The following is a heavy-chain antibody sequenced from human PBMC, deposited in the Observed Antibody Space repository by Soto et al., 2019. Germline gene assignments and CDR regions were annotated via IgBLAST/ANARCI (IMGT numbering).Heavy chain of an antibody. CDR1: GYTFTGYY. J-gene: IGHJ6*02. Sequence: ASVKVSCKASGYTFTGYYMHWVRQAPGQGLEWMGWINPNSGGTNYAQKFQGWVTMTRDTSISTAYMELSRLRSDDTAVYYCARGPYGSGSYYSYYGMDAWGQGTTVTVSS. D-gene: IGHD3-10*01. CDR2: INPNSGGT. V-gene: IGHV1-2*04. CDR3: ARGPYGSGSYYSYYGMDA.